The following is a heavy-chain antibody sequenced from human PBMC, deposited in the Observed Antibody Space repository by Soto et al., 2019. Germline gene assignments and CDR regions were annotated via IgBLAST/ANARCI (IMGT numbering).Heavy chain of an antibody. Sequence: ASVKVSCKASGYTFTGYYMHWVRQAPGQGLEWMGWINPNSGDTSYAQKFQGRVTMTRDTSITTAYMELSRLRSDDTAVYYCARGHCSSTSCYGSDYYYGLDVWGQGTTVTVSS. CDR2: INPNSGDT. CDR3: ARGHCSSTSCYGSDYYYGLDV. CDR1: GYTFTGYY. V-gene: IGHV1-2*02. D-gene: IGHD2-2*01. J-gene: IGHJ6*02.